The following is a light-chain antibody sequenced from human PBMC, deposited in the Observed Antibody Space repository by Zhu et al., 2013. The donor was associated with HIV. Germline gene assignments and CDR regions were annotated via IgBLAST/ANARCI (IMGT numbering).Light chain of an antibody. Sequence: DIQMTQSPSTLSASIGDRVTITCRASQSISTWLAWYQQKPGKAPNLLIYDASSLESGVPSRFSGSGSGTEFTLTISSLQPDDFATYYCQQYKSYQGTFGQGTKVELK. CDR1: QSISTW. CDR3: QQYKSYQGT. V-gene: IGKV1-5*01. J-gene: IGKJ1*01. CDR2: DAS.